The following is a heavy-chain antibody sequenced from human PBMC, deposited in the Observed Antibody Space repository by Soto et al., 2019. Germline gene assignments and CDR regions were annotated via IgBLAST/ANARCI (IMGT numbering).Heavy chain of an antibody. J-gene: IGHJ4*02. Sequence: QVQLQQWGAGLLKPSETLSLTCAVYGGSFSGYYWSWIRQPPGKGLEWIGEINHSGSTNYNPSLKSRVTISVDTSKNQFSLTLSSVTAADTAVYYCASGYSSSWRIDYWGQGTLVTVSS. CDR1: GGSFSGYY. D-gene: IGHD6-13*01. CDR2: INHSGST. CDR3: ASGYSSSWRIDY. V-gene: IGHV4-34*01.